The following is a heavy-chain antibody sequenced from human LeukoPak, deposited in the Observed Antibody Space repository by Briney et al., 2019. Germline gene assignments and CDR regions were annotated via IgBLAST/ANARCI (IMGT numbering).Heavy chain of an antibody. J-gene: IGHJ2*01. Sequence: SETLSLTCGVSGGSISSNDWWNWVRQPPGKGLEWIGEISHSGKTNYNPSLKSRVTISIDNSKVQFSLRLNSVTAADTAVYYCARDTSSRSGDQTFWYFDLWGRGTLVTVSS. V-gene: IGHV4-4*02. D-gene: IGHD3-16*01. CDR2: ISHSGKT. CDR1: GGSISSNDW. CDR3: ARDTSSRSGDQTFWYFDL.